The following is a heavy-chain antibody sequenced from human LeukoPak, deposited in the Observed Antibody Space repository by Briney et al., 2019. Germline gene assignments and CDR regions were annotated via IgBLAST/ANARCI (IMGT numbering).Heavy chain of an antibody. V-gene: IGHV3-64*01. CDR1: GWTVIRYA. J-gene: IGHJ4*02. CDR3: ARSRIPVIGSRLPCAR. Sequence: GGALRLSCPGSGWTVIRYALHWVRQAPGKGLEYVSSISGNGWTTYYANVVKGRFTISRDNSTHPMYLQLGSLRAEDTGVYYCARSRIPVIGSRLPCARWGQGTLVT. CDR2: ISGNGWTT. D-gene: IGHD2-21*01.